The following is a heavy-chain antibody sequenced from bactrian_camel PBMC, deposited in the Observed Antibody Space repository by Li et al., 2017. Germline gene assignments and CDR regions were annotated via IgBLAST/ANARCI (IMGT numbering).Heavy chain of an antibody. V-gene: IGHV3-3*01. CDR1: GHSRGSNC. J-gene: IGHJ4*01. CDR3: AALYTGISGCYSTSLAPASFEH. D-gene: IGHD1*01. Sequence: QVQLVESGGGSVQAGGSLRLSCVVSGHSRGSNCVGWYRLPPGRAPAEREGIAAIRRSGGETYYAESVKGRFTISHENAHHISYLQMTSLKPEDTAMYYCAALYTGISGCYSTSLAPASFEHWGQGTQVTVS. CDR2: IRRSGGET.